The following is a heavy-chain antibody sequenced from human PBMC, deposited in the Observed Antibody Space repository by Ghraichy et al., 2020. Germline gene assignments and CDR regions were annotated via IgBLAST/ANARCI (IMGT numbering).Heavy chain of an antibody. J-gene: IGHJ4*02. D-gene: IGHD4-17*01. Sequence: SETLSLTCAVYGGSFSGYYWSWIRQPPGKGLEWIGEINHSGSTNYNPSLNSRVTISVAMAKNQFSLKLSSVTAADTAVYYCASSMTTVTTHLPFFDYWGQGTLVTVSS. CDR3: ASSMTTVTTHLPFFDY. CDR1: GGSFSGYY. CDR2: INHSGST. V-gene: IGHV4-34*01.